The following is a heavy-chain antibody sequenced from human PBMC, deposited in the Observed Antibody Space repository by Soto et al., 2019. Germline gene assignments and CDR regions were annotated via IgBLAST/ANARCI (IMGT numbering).Heavy chain of an antibody. J-gene: IGHJ3*02. CDR1: GGTVSVYR. CDR3: ARDGAPLTYIFFFVKRRSPRYILCNGSRFSDI. Sequence: PGGSLRLCWAASGGTVSVYRRHWVRQAPGEGLEGVALIGYDAGNEDYGDSVRRRFTISRDNSKTTPSTQMNSLKAEASAVYYCARDGAPLTYIFFFVKRRSPRYILCNGSRFSDI. V-gene: IGHV3-33*01. CDR2: IGYDAGNE. D-gene: IGHD2-21*01.